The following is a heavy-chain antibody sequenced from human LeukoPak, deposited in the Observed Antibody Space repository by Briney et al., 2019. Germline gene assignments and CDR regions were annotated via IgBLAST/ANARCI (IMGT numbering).Heavy chain of an antibody. D-gene: IGHD3-10*01. CDR3: VRGSGSGSYYFDY. Sequence: PSETLSLTCAVYGGSFSGYYWSWIRQPPGKGLEWIGEINHSGSTNYNPSLKSRVTISVDTSKNQFSLKLSSVTAADTAVYYCVRGSGSGSYYFDYWGQGTLVTVSS. CDR1: GGSFSGYY. CDR2: INHSGST. J-gene: IGHJ4*02. V-gene: IGHV4-34*01.